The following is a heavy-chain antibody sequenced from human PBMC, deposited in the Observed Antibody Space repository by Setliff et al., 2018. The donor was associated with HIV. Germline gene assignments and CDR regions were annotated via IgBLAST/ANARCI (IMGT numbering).Heavy chain of an antibody. Sequence: SETLSLTCAVSGYSISSGYSWGWILQPPGKGLEWIGSIYHRGITYYNPSLNRPATISVDTSKNQFSLKLSSGTAADTAVYYCASSIVVDAFDIWGQWTMVTVSS. V-gene: IGHV4-38-2*01. J-gene: IGHJ3*02. D-gene: IGHD2-21*01. CDR1: GYSISSGYS. CDR3: ASSIVVDAFDI. CDR2: IYHRGIT.